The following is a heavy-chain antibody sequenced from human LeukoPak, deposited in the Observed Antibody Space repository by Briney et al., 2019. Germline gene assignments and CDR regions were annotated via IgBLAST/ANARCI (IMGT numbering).Heavy chain of an antibody. J-gene: IGHJ5*02. V-gene: IGHV3-66*01. CDR2: ISAEGYT. D-gene: IGHD3-3*01. CDR3: ARDNDFWSGYYSSWFDP. Sequence: PGGSLRLSCVASGFTVSSDFMGWVRQAPGKGLQWLSLISAEGYTYSADSVKGRFTISRDSSENILYLHMNSLRVGDTAVYYCARDNDFWSGYYSSWFDPWGQGTLVTVSS. CDR1: GFTVSSDF.